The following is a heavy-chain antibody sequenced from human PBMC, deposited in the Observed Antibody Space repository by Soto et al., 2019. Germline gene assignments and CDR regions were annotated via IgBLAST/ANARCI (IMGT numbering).Heavy chain of an antibody. CDR1: GFTFSSYA. J-gene: IGHJ6*02. CDR2: IRGSGGST. Sequence: EVQLLESGGGLVQPGGSLRLSCAASGFTFSSYAMSWVRQAPGKGLEWVSAIRGSGGSTYYADSGKGRFTISRDNSKNTLYLQMNSLRAEDTAVYYCAKDTFEVRGVYYYGMDVWGQGTTVTVSS. V-gene: IGHV3-23*01. D-gene: IGHD3-10*01. CDR3: AKDTFEVRGVYYYGMDV.